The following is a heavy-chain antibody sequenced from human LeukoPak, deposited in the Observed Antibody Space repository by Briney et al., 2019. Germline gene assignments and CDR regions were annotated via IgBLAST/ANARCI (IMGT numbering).Heavy chain of an antibody. CDR1: GFTFSSYS. J-gene: IGHJ4*02. V-gene: IGHV3-48*01. CDR2: ISSSSSTI. CDR3: ARDAAYGYDRFDY. Sequence: PGGSLRLSCAASGFTFSSYSMNWVRQAPGKGLEWVSYISSSSSTIYYADSVKGRFTISRDNAKNSLYLQMNSLRGEDTAVYYCARDAAYGYDRFDYWGQGTQVTVSS. D-gene: IGHD5-18*01.